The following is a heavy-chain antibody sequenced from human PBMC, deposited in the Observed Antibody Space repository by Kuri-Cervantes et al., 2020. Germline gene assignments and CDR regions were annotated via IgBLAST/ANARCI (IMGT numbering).Heavy chain of an antibody. V-gene: IGHV4-34*01. CDR2: INHSGST. CDR3: AREKRRGYFDL. CDR1: GGSFSGYY. J-gene: IGHJ2*01. Sequence: SQTLSLTCAVYGGSFSGYYWSWIRQPPGKGLEWIGEINHSGSTNYNPSLKSRVTISEDTSKNQFSLKLSSVTAADTAVYYCAREKRRGYFDLWGRGTLVTVSS.